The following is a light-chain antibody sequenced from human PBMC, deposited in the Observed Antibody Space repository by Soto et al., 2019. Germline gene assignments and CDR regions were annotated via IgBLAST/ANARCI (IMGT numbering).Light chain of an antibody. CDR1: SSDVGNSNR. CDR3: SSYAGSGTWV. J-gene: IGLJ3*02. Sequence: QSALTQPASVSGSPGQSITISCTGTSSDVGNSNRVSWYQHHPGTDPKVMIYEGIKRPSGVSIRFSGSKSGNTASLTISGLQVEDEADYYCSSYAGSGTWVFGGGTKLTVL. V-gene: IGLV2-23*01. CDR2: EGI.